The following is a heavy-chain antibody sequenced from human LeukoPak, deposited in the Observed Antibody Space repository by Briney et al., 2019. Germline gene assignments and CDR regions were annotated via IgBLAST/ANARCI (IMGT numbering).Heavy chain of an antibody. V-gene: IGHV3-9*01. CDR3: AKDISIGGYADGYYYGMDV. CDR1: GFTFDDYA. Sequence: GGSLRLSCATSGFTFDDYAMHWVRQAPGRGLEWVSGISWNSRNIVYADSVKGRFTISRDHAKNSVYLQMTSLRAEDTAVYYCAKDISIGGYADGYYYGMDVWGQGTTVTVSS. J-gene: IGHJ6*02. CDR2: ISWNSRNI. D-gene: IGHD5-12*01.